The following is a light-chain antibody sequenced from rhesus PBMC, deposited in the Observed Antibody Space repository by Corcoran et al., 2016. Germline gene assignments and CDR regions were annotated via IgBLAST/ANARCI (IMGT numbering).Light chain of an antibody. J-gene: IGKJ3*01. CDR1: QSISSW. CDR3: QQYRSSPFA. V-gene: IGKV1-22*01. Sequence: DIQMTQSPSSLSASAGDTVTITCRASQSISSWLAWYQQKPGEAPKLLIYKASRLQSGVTSRFSGSGSGTDFPLTISSLRSENFATYCCQQYRSSPFAFGPGTKLDV. CDR2: KAS.